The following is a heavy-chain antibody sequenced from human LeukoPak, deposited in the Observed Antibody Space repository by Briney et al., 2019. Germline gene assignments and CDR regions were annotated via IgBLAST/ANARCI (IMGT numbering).Heavy chain of an antibody. D-gene: IGHD5-18*01. CDR1: GFTFSSYD. CDR3: AKDIVYSCAL. CDR2: IRYDGSSK. Sequence: GRSLRLSCAASGFTFSSYDMHWVRQAPAKGLEWVAFIRYDGSSKYYADSVKGRFTISRDNSKNTLYLQMNSLRAEDTAVYYCAKDIVYSCALWGQGTLVSVSS. V-gene: IGHV3-30*02. J-gene: IGHJ4*02.